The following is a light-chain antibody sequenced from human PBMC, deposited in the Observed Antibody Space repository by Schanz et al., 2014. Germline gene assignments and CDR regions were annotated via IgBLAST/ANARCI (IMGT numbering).Light chain of an antibody. CDR1: QSVSSF. V-gene: IGKV3-11*01. Sequence: EIVLTQSPATLSLSPGERATLSCRASQSVSSFLAWYQQKPGQAPSLLIYDASNRAAGIPARFSGSGSGTDFTLTISSLQSEDVAVYYCQQYADWRGTFGPGTKVEIK. CDR2: DAS. J-gene: IGKJ1*01. CDR3: QQYADWRGT.